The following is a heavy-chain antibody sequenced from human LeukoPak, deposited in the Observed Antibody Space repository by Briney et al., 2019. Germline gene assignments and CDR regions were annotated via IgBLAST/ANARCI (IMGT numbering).Heavy chain of an antibody. CDR1: GFTFSSYG. Sequence: GGSLRLSCAASGFTFSSYGMHWVRQAPGKGLEWVAVISYDGSNKYYADSVKGRFTISRDNSKNTLYLQMNSLRAEDTAVYYCARDRGRWPHYAFDIWGHGTMVTVSS. CDR2: ISYDGSNK. J-gene: IGHJ3*02. D-gene: IGHD3-10*01. V-gene: IGHV3-30*03. CDR3: ARDRGRWPHYAFDI.